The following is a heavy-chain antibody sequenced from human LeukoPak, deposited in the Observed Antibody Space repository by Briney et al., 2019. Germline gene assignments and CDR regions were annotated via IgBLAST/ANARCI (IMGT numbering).Heavy chain of an antibody. D-gene: IGHD6-13*01. Sequence: SETLSLTCAVYGGSFSGYYWSWIRQPPGKGLEWIGEINHSGSTNYNPSLKSRVTISVDTSKNQFSLKLSSLTAADTAVYYCARGAYDVWQQLSHWGYYYYYGMDVWGQGTTVTVSS. J-gene: IGHJ6*02. V-gene: IGHV4-34*01. CDR2: INHSGST. CDR3: ARGAYDVWQQLSHWGYYYYYGMDV. CDR1: GGSFSGYY.